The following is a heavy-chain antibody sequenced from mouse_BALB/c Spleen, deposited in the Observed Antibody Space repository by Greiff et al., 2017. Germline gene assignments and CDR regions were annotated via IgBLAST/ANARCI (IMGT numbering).Heavy chain of an antibody. V-gene: IGHV3-2*02. CDR1: GYSITSDYA. J-gene: IGHJ4*01. CDR2: ISYSGST. CDR3: ARQRDYYAMDY. Sequence: EVQRVESGPGLVKPSQSLSLTCTVTGYSITSDYAWNWIRQFPGNKLEWMGYISYSGSTSYNPSLKSRISITRDTSKNQFFLQLNSVTTEDTATYYCARQRDYYAMDYWGQGTSVTVSS.